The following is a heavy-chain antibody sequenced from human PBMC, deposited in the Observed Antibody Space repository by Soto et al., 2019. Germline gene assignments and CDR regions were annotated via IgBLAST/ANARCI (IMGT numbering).Heavy chain of an antibody. V-gene: IGHV4-59*01. CDR2: IYYSGST. D-gene: IGHD5-12*01. CDR3: ARVERDGYNYFYYFDY. CDR1: GGSISSYD. J-gene: IGHJ4*02. Sequence: SETLSLTCTASGGSISSYDCSWSRQPPGKGLEWIGYIYYSGSTNYNPSLKSRVTISVDTSKNQFSLKLSSVTAADTAVYYCARVERDGYNYFYYFDYWGQGTLVTVSS.